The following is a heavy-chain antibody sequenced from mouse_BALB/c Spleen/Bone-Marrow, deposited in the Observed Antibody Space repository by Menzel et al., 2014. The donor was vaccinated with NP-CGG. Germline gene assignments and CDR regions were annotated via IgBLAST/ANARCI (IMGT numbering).Heavy chain of an antibody. CDR1: GFNIKDTY. CDR2: IDPANGNT. J-gene: IGHJ1*01. V-gene: IGHV14-3*02. Sequence: VQLKDSGAELVKPGASVKLSCSASGFNIKDTYMHWVKQRPEQGLEWIGRIDPANGNTKYDPKFQDKATITADTSSNTVDLQPSSLTFEDTAVYYCARQEFAIYWYFDVWGAGTTVTVSS. CDR3: ARQEFAIYWYFDV. D-gene: IGHD1-3*01.